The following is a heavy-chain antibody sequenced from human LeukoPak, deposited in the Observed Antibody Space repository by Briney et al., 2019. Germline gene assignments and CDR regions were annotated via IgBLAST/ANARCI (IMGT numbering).Heavy chain of an antibody. J-gene: IGHJ4*02. CDR3: ARGRGGGATSRDDY. Sequence: GASVKVSCKAAGYTFTSYDINWVRQATGQGLEWMGWMNPNRGNTGYAQKFQGTVTMNRKTSISTAYMELSSLRSEDTAVYYCARGRGGGATSRDDYWGQGTLVTVSS. CDR1: GYTFTSYD. CDR2: MNPNRGNT. V-gene: IGHV1-8*01. D-gene: IGHD1-26*01.